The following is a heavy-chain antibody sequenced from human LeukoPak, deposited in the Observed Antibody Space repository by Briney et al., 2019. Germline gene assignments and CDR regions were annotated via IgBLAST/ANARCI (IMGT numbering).Heavy chain of an antibody. D-gene: IGHD6-13*01. Sequence: SETLSLTCTVSGGSIRNYYWSWIRQPPGKGLEWIGYVYDSGTTHYNPSLKSRVTLSVDTSKNQFSLKLSSVTTNDTAVYYCASGPYPAAGTDHQFDYWGQGTLVTVSS. CDR2: VYDSGTT. CDR3: ASGPYPAAGTDHQFDY. V-gene: IGHV4-59*01. CDR1: GGSIRNYY. J-gene: IGHJ4*02.